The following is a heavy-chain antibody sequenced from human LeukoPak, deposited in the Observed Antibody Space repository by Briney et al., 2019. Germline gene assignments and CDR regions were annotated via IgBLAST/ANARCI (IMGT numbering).Heavy chain of an antibody. D-gene: IGHD4-17*01. V-gene: IGHV4-39*02. J-gene: IGHJ4*02. CDR2: ISNSGNI. CDR1: GVSISSSTYY. Sequence: SETLSLTCTGSGVSISSSTYYWAWIRQPPGKGLEWIASISNSGNIYFNPSLKSRVTISVDTSENHVSVRLSSVTAADTAVYSCARPSMDYGDYEAYFAYWGQGTLVTVSS. CDR3: ARPSMDYGDYEAYFAY.